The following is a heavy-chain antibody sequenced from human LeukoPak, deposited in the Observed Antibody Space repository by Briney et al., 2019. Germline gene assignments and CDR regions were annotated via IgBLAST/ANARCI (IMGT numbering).Heavy chain of an antibody. Sequence: GGSLRLSCAASGFTFSSYATSWVRQAPGKGLEWVSAFSGSGGGTYYADSVKGRFTISRDNSKNTLYLQMNSLRAEDTAVYFCAKSGYNRFDYWGQGTLVTVSS. CDR2: FSGSGGGT. D-gene: IGHD5-24*01. CDR1: GFTFSSYA. CDR3: AKSGYNRFDY. V-gene: IGHV3-23*01. J-gene: IGHJ4*02.